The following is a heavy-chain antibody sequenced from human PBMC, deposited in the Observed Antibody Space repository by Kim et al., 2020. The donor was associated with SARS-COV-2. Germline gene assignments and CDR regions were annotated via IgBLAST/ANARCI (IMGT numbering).Heavy chain of an antibody. CDR3: AREGRFLEWLLSHYYYYYMDV. J-gene: IGHJ6*03. V-gene: IGHV4-30-4*01. Sequence: SETLSLTCTVSGGSISSGDYYWSWIRQPPGKGLEWIGYIYYSGSTYYNPSLKSRVTISVDTSKNQFSLKLSSVTAADTAVYYCAREGRFLEWLLSHYYYYYMDVRGKGTTVTVSS. CDR1: GGSISSGDYY. CDR2: IYYSGST. D-gene: IGHD3-3*01.